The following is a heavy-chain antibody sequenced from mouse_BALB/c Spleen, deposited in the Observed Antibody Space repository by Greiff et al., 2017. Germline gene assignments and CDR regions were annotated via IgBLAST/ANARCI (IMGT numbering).Heavy chain of an antibody. Sequence: EVKVVESGGGLVQPGGSRKLSCAASGFTFSSFGMHWVRQAPEKGLEWVAYISSGSSTIYYADTVKGRFTISRDNPKNTLFLQMTSLRSEDTAMYYCAIYYGSSYAMDYWGQGTSVTVSS. V-gene: IGHV5-17*02. D-gene: IGHD1-1*01. CDR2: ISSGSSTI. CDR3: AIYYGSSYAMDY. CDR1: GFTFSSFG. J-gene: IGHJ4*01.